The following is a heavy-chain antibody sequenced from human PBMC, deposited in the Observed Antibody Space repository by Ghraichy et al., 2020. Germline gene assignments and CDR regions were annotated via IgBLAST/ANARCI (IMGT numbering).Heavy chain of an antibody. CDR3: GSHAPILRYGMDV. Sequence: SETLSLTCTVSGGSISSHYWSWIRQPPGKGLEWIGYVDYSGSTNYNPSLKSRVTISGDTSTNQFSLKLSSVTAADTAVYYCGSHAPILRYGMDVWGPGTTGTVSS. CDR1: GGSISSHY. CDR2: VDYSGST. J-gene: IGHJ6*02. V-gene: IGHV4-59*11.